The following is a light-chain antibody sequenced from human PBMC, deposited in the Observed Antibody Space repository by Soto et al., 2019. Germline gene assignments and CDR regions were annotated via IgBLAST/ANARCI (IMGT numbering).Light chain of an antibody. J-gene: IGLJ1*01. V-gene: IGLV2-14*01. CDR3: SSYTNINTRACV. CDR2: GVT. CDR1: SGDIGSYNR. Sequence: QSALTQPASVSGSPGQSITISCTGTSGDIGSYNRVSWYQQHPGKAPTLIIYGVTDRPSGVSNRFSGSKSGNTASLTISGLQAEDEAEYYCSSYTNINTRACVFGTGTKGTVL.